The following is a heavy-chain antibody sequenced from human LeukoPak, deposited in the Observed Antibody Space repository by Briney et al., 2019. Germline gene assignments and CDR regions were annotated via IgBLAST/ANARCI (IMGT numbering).Heavy chain of an antibody. V-gene: IGHV4-30-4*01. Sequence: SETLSLTCTVSGGSISSGDYYWSWIRQPPGKGLEWIGYIYYSGSTYYNPSLKSRVTISVDTSRNQFSLKLSSVTAADTAVYYCASELVVVPAAITAGFDPWGQGTLVTVSS. J-gene: IGHJ5*02. CDR2: IYYSGST. D-gene: IGHD2-2*01. CDR1: GGSISSGDYY. CDR3: ASELVVVPAAITAGFDP.